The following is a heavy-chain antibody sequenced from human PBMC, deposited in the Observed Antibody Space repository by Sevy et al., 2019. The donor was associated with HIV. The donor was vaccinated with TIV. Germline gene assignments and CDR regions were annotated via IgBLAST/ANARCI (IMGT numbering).Heavy chain of an antibody. V-gene: IGHV4-34*01. CDR2: INHSGST. CDR3: ARVELRGCCTNRYSYMDV. D-gene: IGHD2-8*01. CDR1: GGSFSGYY. J-gene: IGHJ6*03. Sequence: SETLSLTCAVYGGSFSGYYWSWIRQPPGKGLEWIGEINHSGSTNYNPSLKRRVTISVDTSKNQFFQELSSVTAADTAVYYCARVELRGCCTNRYSYMDVRGKGTTVTVSS.